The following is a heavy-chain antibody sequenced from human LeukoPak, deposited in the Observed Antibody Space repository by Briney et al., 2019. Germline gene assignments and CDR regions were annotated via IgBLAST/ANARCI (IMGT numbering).Heavy chain of an antibody. Sequence: EASVKVSCKASGYTFTSYAMNWVRQAPGQGLEWMGWINTNTGNPTYAQGFTGRFVFSLDTSVSTAYLQISSLKAEDTAVYYCARDYAPGYYDSSGYPPLDVWGQGTTVTASS. J-gene: IGHJ6*02. CDR3: ARDYAPGYYDSSGYPPLDV. D-gene: IGHD3-22*01. V-gene: IGHV7-4-1*02. CDR2: INTNTGNP. CDR1: GYTFTSYA.